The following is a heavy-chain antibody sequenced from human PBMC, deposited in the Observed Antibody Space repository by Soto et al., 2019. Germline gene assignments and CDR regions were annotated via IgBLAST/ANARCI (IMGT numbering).Heavy chain of an antibody. Sequence: GESLKISCKGSGYSFTYYWIAWVRQMPGKGLEWMGIIYPGDSNTRYSPSFQGQVTVSTDTSISTTYMELSSLTSEDTAVYYCARAPLGIIVAPDYWGQGTLVTVSS. D-gene: IGHD3-22*01. CDR3: ARAPLGIIVAPDY. CDR1: GYSFTYYW. CDR2: IYPGDSNT. V-gene: IGHV5-51*01. J-gene: IGHJ4*02.